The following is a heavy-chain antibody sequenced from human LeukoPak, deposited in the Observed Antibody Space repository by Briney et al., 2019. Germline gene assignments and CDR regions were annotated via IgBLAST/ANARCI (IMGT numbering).Heavy chain of an antibody. CDR3: ASQRKCSSTSCYKRFDY. V-gene: IGHV4-34*01. CDR2: INHSGST. J-gene: IGHJ4*02. CDR1: GGSFSGYY. Sequence: PSETLSLTCAVYGGSFSGYYWSWIRQPPGKGLEWIGEINHSGSTNYNPSLKSRVTISADTSKNQFSLKLSSVTAADTAVYYCASQRKCSSTSCYKRFDYWGQGTLVTVSS. D-gene: IGHD2-2*02.